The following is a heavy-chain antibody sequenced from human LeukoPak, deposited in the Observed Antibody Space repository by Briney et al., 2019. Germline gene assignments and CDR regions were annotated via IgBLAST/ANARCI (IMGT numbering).Heavy chain of an antibody. CDR3: ARARFDYYGSGGHDAFDI. D-gene: IGHD3-10*01. CDR1: GGTFSSYA. CDR2: IIPVLGIA. J-gene: IGHJ3*02. Sequence: APVKVSCKASGGTFSSYAISWVRPAPGQGLEWMGRIIPVLGIANYAQKFQGRVTITADKSTSTAYMELSSLRSEDAAVYYCARARFDYYGSGGHDAFDIWGQGTMVTVSS. V-gene: IGHV1-69*04.